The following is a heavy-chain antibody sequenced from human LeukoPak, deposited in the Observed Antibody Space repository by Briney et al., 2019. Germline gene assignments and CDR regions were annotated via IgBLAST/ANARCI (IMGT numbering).Heavy chain of an antibody. Sequence: GGSLRLSCAASGFTFSSYGMHWVRQAPGKGLEWVAVIWYDGSNKYYADSVKGRFTISRDNSKNTLYLQMNSLRAEDTAVYYCLTAVVTLDYWGQGTLVTVSS. D-gene: IGHD4-23*01. CDR1: GFTFSSYG. J-gene: IGHJ4*02. CDR3: LTAVVTLDY. CDR2: IWYDGSNK. V-gene: IGHV3-30*02.